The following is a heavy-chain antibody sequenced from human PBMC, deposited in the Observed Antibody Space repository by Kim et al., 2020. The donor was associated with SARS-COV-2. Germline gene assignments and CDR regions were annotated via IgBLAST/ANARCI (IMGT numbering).Heavy chain of an antibody. CDR3: ARDSAAIAAGT. Sequence: SETLSFTCTVSGGSVSSGSYYWSWIRQPPGKGLEWIGYIYYSGSTNYNPSLKSRVTISVDTSKNQFSLKLSSVTAADTAVYYCARDSAAIAAGTWGQGTLVTVSS. CDR2: IYYSGST. V-gene: IGHV4-61*01. J-gene: IGHJ5*02. CDR1: GGSVSSGSYY. D-gene: IGHD6-25*01.